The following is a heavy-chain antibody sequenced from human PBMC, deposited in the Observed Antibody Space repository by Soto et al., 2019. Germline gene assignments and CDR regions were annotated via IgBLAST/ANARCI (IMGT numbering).Heavy chain of an antibody. J-gene: IGHJ2*01. CDR2: ISGSGGST. CDR3: AKDLIGYCSGGSCDSEWYFDL. V-gene: IGHV3-23*01. Sequence: EVHLLESGGGLVQPGGSLRLSCAASGVTFSSYAMSWVRQAPGKGLEWVSAISGSGGSTYYADSVKGRFTISRDNSKNTLYLQMNSLRAEDTAVYYCAKDLIGYCSGGSCDSEWYFDLWGRGTLVTVSS. CDR1: GVTFSSYA. D-gene: IGHD2-15*01.